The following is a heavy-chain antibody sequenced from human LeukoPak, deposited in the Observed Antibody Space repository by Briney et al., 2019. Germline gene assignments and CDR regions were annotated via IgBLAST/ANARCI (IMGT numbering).Heavy chain of an antibody. J-gene: IGHJ4*02. Sequence: PSETLSLTCTVSGGSISSYYWSWIRQPPGKGLEWIGYIYYSGSTNYNPSLKSRVIISVDTSKNQFSLRLSPVTAADTAVYYCARVTGYMIEDYFDYWGQGTLVTVSS. CDR1: GGSISSYY. CDR3: ARVTGYMIEDYFDY. CDR2: IYYSGST. V-gene: IGHV4-59*01. D-gene: IGHD3-22*01.